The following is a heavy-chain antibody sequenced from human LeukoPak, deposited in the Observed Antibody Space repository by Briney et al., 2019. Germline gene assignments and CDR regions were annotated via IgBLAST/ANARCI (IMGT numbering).Heavy chain of an antibody. CDR3: ARDDY. CDR2: ISWNSGSI. Sequence: GGSLRLSCAASGFTFDDYAMHWVRQAPGKGLEWVSGISWNSGSIVYADSVKGRFTISRDNAKNSLYLQMNGLRAEDTAVYYCARDDYWGQGTLVTVSS. CDR1: GFTFDDYA. V-gene: IGHV3-9*01. J-gene: IGHJ4*02.